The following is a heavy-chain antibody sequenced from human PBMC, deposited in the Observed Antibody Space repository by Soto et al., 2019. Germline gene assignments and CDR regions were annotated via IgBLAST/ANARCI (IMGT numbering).Heavy chain of an antibody. CDR3: AREGYFEGGESNSPPHYYGREG. Sequence: ASVKVSCETSGYIFHNYGISWVRQAPEQGLEWMGWISDYNGNTKYAQKFQGRVTMATDTSTRTAYMELRSLRSDDTAVYYCAREGYFEGGESNSPPHYYGREGWDKGTRLTASS. V-gene: IGHV1-18*01. D-gene: IGHD3-22*01. J-gene: IGHJ6*04. CDR2: ISDYNGNT. CDR1: GYIFHNYG.